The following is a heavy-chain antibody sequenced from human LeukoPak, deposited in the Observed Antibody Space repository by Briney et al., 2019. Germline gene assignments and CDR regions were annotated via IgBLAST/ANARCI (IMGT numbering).Heavy chain of an antibody. CDR2: IIPIFGTA. Sequence: GASVKVSCKASGGTFSSYAISWVRLAPGQGLEWMGGIIPIFGTANYAQKFQGRVTITADESTSTAYMELSSLRSEDTAVYYCARDLKGFDSSGYYINWYFDLWGRGTLVTVSS. CDR3: ARDLKGFDSSGYYINWYFDL. J-gene: IGHJ2*01. CDR1: GGTFSSYA. D-gene: IGHD3-22*01. V-gene: IGHV1-69*13.